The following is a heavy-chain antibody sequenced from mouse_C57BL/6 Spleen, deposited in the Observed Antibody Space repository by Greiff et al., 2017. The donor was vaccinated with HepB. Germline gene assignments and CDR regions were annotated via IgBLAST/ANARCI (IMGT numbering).Heavy chain of an antibody. CDR2: IDPETGGT. J-gene: IGHJ4*01. Sequence: QVQLQQSGAELVRPGASVTLSCKASGYTFTDYEMHWVKQTPVHGLEWIGAIDPETGGTAYNQKFKGKAILTADKSSSTAYMEFRSLTSEDSAVYYCTRRKFSHGAMDYWGQGTSVTVSS. V-gene: IGHV1-15*01. CDR3: TRRKFSHGAMDY. CDR1: GYTFTDYE.